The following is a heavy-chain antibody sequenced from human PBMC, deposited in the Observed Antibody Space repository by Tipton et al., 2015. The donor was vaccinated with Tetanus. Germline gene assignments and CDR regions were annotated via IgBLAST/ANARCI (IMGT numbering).Heavy chain of an antibody. CDR1: GVSISGGRYY. D-gene: IGHD1-26*01. CDR2: IYSSGST. V-gene: IGHV4-31*03. Sequence: TLSLTCSASGVSISGGRYYWSWIRQRPGKGLEWIGDIYSSGSTYTDPSLKGRVTISVDTSKNQFSLRVNSVTAADTAVYYCARDQARGARGWNYFDFWGLGTLVTVSS. CDR3: ARDQARGARGWNYFDF. J-gene: IGHJ4*02.